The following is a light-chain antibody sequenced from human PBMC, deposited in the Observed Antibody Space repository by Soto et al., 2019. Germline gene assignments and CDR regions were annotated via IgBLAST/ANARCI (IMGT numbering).Light chain of an antibody. V-gene: IGKV3-11*01. CDR1: QSVDSY. J-gene: IGKJ4*01. Sequence: EIVLTQSQACLSLSPGERATLSCRASQSVDSYLVWYQQKPGQAPRLLIFGASNRATGIPARFSGSGSGTDFTLTITSLEPEEFAVDYCQPYGSSIPVGGGTKGEIK. CDR3: QPYGSSIP. CDR2: GAS.